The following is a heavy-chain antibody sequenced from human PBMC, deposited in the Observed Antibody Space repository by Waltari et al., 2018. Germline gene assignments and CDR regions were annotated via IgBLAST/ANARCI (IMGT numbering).Heavy chain of an antibody. CDR1: GFTFSSYA. V-gene: IGHV3-30-3*01. Sequence: QVQLVESGGGVVQPGRSLRLSCAASGFTFSSYAMHWVRQAPGKGLEWVAVISYDGSNKYYADSVKGRFTISRDNSKNTLYLQMNSLRAEDTAVYYCARASSSHTCLDYWGQGTLVTVSS. CDR2: ISYDGSNK. CDR3: ARASSSHTCLDY. D-gene: IGHD6-13*01. J-gene: IGHJ4*02.